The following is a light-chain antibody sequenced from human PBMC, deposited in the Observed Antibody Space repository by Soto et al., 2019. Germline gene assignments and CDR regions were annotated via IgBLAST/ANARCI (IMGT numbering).Light chain of an antibody. CDR1: QSISSW. Sequence: DIQMTQSPPTLSASXXDRVXITCLASQSISSWLAWYQQKPGKAPKLXXYKASSLESGVPSRFSGSGSGTEFTLTISSLQPDDFATYYCQQYNRYSSWTFGQGTKVDIK. J-gene: IGKJ1*01. CDR2: KAS. CDR3: QQYNRYSSWT. V-gene: IGKV1-5*03.